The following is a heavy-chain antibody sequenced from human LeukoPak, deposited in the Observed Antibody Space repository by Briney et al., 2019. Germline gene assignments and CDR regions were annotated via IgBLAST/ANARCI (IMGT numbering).Heavy chain of an antibody. Sequence: GGSLRLSCAASGFTFSSYAMSWVRQAPGKGLEWVSAISGSGGSTYYADSVKGRFTISRDNSKNTLYLQMNSLRAEDTAVYYCAKLPLGRAVKFVVVPAAPDYWGQGTLVTVSS. CDR1: GFTFSSYA. CDR3: AKLPLGRAVKFVVVPAAPDY. D-gene: IGHD2-2*01. CDR2: ISGSGGST. V-gene: IGHV3-23*01. J-gene: IGHJ4*02.